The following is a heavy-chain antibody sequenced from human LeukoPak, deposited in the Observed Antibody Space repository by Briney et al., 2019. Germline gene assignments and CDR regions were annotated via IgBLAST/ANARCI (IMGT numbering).Heavy chain of an antibody. CDR1: GYTFTSYY. CDR2: INPSGGST. CDR3: AREYTVVRGVIKGSDAFDI. J-gene: IGHJ3*02. D-gene: IGHD3-10*01. V-gene: IGHV1-46*01. Sequence: ASVKVSCKASGYTFTSYYMHWVRQAPGQGLEWMGIINPSGGSTSYAQKFQGRVTMTRDTSTSTVYMELSSLRSEDTAVYYCAREYTVVRGVIKGSDAFDIWGQGTMVTVSS.